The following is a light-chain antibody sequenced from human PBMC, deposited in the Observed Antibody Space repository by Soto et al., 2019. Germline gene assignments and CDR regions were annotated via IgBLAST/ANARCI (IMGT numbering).Light chain of an antibody. V-gene: IGKV3-20*01. CDR3: QQYRSAPPEFT. J-gene: IGKJ3*01. CDR1: QSVSSSY. CDR2: GAS. Sequence: EIVLTQSPGTLSLSPGERATLSCRASQSVSSSYLAWYQQRPGQAPRLLIFGASYRATGIPDRFSVSGSGTDFTLTISRLEPEDFAVYYCQQYRSAPPEFTFGPGTKVDSK.